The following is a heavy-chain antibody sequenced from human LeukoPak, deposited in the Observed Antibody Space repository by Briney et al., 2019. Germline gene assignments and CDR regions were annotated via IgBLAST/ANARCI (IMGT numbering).Heavy chain of an antibody. CDR3: ARDATRHAFDI. Sequence: AGGSLRLSCAASGFTFSSYGMHWVRQAPGKGLEWVAVIWYDGSNKYYADSVKGRFTISRDNSKNTLYLQMNSLRAEDTAVYYSARDATRHAFDIWGQGTMVAVSS. J-gene: IGHJ3*02. D-gene: IGHD1-26*01. CDR1: GFTFSSYG. CDR2: IWYDGSNK. V-gene: IGHV3-33*01.